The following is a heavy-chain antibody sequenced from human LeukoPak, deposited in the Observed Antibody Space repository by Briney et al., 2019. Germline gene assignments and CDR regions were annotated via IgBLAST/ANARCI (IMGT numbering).Heavy chain of an antibody. Sequence: SETLSLTCTVSGGSISSYYWSWIRQPPGKGLEWIGYIYYSGSTNYNPSLKSRVTISVDTSKNQFSLKLSSVTAADTAVYYCARSLGDDSSGYYHDAFDIWGQGTMVTVSS. CDR1: GGSISSYY. CDR3: ARSLGDDSSGYYHDAFDI. CDR2: IYYSGST. J-gene: IGHJ3*02. V-gene: IGHV4-59*08. D-gene: IGHD3-22*01.